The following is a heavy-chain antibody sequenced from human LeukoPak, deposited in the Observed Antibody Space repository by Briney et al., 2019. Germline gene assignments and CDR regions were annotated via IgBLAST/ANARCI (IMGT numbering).Heavy chain of an antibody. CDR3: ARETKKKRWLQLMRGALDY. V-gene: IGHV1-8*01. J-gene: IGHJ4*02. CDR2: MNPNSGNK. CDR1: GYTFTSYD. Sequence: ASVKVSCKASGYTFTSYDINWVRQAPGQGLEWMGWMNPNSGNKVYAQKFQGRVTMTRNTSISTAYMELSSLRSEDTAVYYRARETKKKRWLQLMRGALDYWGQGTLVTVSS. D-gene: IGHD5-24*01.